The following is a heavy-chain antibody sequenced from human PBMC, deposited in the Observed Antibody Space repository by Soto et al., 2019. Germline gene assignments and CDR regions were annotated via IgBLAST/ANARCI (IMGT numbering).Heavy chain of an antibody. V-gene: IGHV3-9*01. CDR3: AKDLGDDYGDPDAFDI. Sequence: GGSLRLSCAASGFTFDDYAMHWVRQAPGKGLEWVSGISWNSGSIGYADSVKGRFTISRDNAKNSLYLQMNSLRAEDTALYYCAKDLGDDYGDPDAFDIWGQGTMVTVSS. CDR2: ISWNSGSI. CDR1: GFTFDDYA. J-gene: IGHJ3*02. D-gene: IGHD4-17*01.